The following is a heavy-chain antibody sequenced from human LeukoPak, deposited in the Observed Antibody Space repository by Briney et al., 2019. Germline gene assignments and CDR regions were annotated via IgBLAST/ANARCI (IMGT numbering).Heavy chain of an antibody. CDR2: ITSSSSYT. CDR3: ARSMLRGVLPY. CDR1: GFTFNSYH. J-gene: IGHJ4*02. V-gene: IGHV3-21*01. D-gene: IGHD3-10*01. Sequence: GGSLRLSCAASGFTFNSYHMNWVRQAPGKGLEWVSSITSSSSYTYYAESVKGRFTISRDNAENSLYLQMNSLRAEDTAVYYCARSMLRGVLPYWGQGTLVTVSS.